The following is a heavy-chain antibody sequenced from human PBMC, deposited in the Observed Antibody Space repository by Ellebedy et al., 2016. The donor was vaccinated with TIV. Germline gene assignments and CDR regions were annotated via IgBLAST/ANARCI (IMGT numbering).Heavy chain of an antibody. CDR1: GYTFTSYD. CDR2: MNPNSGNT. J-gene: IGHJ6*03. V-gene: IGHV1-8*01. D-gene: IGHD3-9*01. Sequence: AASVKVSCKASGYTFTSYDINWVRQATGQGLEWMGWMNPNSGNTGYAQKFQGRVTMTRNTSISTAYMELSSLRSEDTAVYYCARAWTLRYFDWFTYYYYMDVWGKGTTVTVSS. CDR3: ARAWTLRYFDWFTYYYYMDV.